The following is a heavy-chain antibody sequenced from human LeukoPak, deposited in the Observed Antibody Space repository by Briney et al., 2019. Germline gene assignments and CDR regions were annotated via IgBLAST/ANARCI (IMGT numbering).Heavy chain of an antibody. V-gene: IGHV4-34*01. CDR3: ARRAWYYDILNGYRGGTDV. Sequence: SEILSLTCAVYGGSFSGYHWTWIRQPPGKGLEWIGEINHSGSANYSPSLKSRVTISVDTSKNQFSLKVTSATAADTAVYYCARRAWYYDILNGYRGGTDVWGQGTTVTVSS. CDR2: INHSGSA. D-gene: IGHD3-9*01. CDR1: GGSFSGYH. J-gene: IGHJ6*02.